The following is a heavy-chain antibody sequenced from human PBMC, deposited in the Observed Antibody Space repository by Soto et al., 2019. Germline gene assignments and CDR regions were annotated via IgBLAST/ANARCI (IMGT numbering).Heavy chain of an antibody. CDR3: ARMGVHGGYLDY. D-gene: IGHD2-15*01. CDR1: GGTFSSYA. CDR2: IIPIFGTA. Sequence: SVKVSCKASGGTFSSYAISWVRQAPGQGLEWMGGIIPIFGTANYAQKFQGRVTITADESTSTAYMELSSLRSEDTAVYYCARMGVHGGYLDYWGQGTLVTVSS. V-gene: IGHV1-69*13. J-gene: IGHJ4*02.